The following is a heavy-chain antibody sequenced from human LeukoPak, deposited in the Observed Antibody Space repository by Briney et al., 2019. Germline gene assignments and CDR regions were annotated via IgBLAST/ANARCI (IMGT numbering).Heavy chain of an antibody. D-gene: IGHD6-13*01. CDR2: ISWNSGSI. CDR1: GFTFDDYA. Sequence: SLRLSCAASGFTFDDYAMHWVRQAPGKGLEWVSGISWNSGSIGYADSVKGRFTISRDNSKNTLYLQMNSLRAEDTAVYYCARVGAAAGPEYFDYWGQGTLVTVSS. J-gene: IGHJ4*02. CDR3: ARVGAAAGPEYFDY. V-gene: IGHV3-9*01.